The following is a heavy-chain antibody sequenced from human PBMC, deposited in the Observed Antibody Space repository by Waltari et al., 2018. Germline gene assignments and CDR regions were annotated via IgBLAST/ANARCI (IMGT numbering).Heavy chain of an antibody. Sequence: EVQLVESGGGLVQQGRSLRLSCAASGFTFADYTMSWFRLAPGKGLEWVGFIRSKTYGGAAAYAASVKGRFTISRDDSKSIAYLQMNSLKIEDTAVYYCTRGTTHWGQGTLVIVSS. CDR1: GFTFADYT. CDR3: TRGTTH. D-gene: IGHD4-17*01. V-gene: IGHV3-49*03. CDR2: IRSKTYGGAA. J-gene: IGHJ4*02.